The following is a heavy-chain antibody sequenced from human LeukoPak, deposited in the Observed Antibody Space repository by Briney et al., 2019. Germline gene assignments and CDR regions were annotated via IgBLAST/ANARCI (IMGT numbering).Heavy chain of an antibody. Sequence: GGTLRLSCAASGFTFSSYSMNRVRQAPGKGLEWVSSISSSSSYIYYADSVKGRFTISRDNAKNSLYLQMNSLRAEDTAVYYCARDSGIAAAGPWFDPWGQGTLVTVSS. J-gene: IGHJ5*02. V-gene: IGHV3-21*01. CDR2: ISSSSSYI. CDR1: GFTFSSYS. D-gene: IGHD6-13*01. CDR3: ARDSGIAAAGPWFDP.